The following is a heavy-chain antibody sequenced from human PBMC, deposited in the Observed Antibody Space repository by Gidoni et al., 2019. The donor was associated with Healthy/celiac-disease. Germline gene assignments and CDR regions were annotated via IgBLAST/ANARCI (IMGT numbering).Heavy chain of an antibody. CDR1: GFTLSSYA. CDR3: AKGKGVVGATRGFFDY. D-gene: IGHD1-26*01. Sequence: EVQLLESGGGLVQPGGSLRLSCAASGFTLSSYAMSWVRQAPGTGLEWVSAISGSGGSTYYADSVKGRFTISRDNSKNTLYLQMNSLRAEDTAVYYCAKGKGVVGATRGFFDYWGQGTLVTVSS. J-gene: IGHJ4*02. CDR2: ISGSGGST. V-gene: IGHV3-23*01.